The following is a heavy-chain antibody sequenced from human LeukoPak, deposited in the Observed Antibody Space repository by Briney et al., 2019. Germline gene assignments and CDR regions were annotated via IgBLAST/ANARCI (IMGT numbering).Heavy chain of an antibody. CDR3: AKDRVGYSYGSNWFDP. Sequence: SGRSLRLSCAASGFTFDDYAMHWVRQAPGKGLEWVSGISWNSGSIGYADSVKGRFTISRDNAKNSLYLQMNSLRAEDTALYYCAKDRVGYSYGSNWFDPWGQGTLVTVSS. J-gene: IGHJ5*02. CDR1: GFTFDDYA. CDR2: ISWNSGSI. D-gene: IGHD5-18*01. V-gene: IGHV3-9*01.